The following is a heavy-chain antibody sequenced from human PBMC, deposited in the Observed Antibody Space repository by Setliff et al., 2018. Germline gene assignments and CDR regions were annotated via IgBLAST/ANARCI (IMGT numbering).Heavy chain of an antibody. CDR2: IYYRGTT. CDR1: GGSISSSDFY. Sequence: SETLSLTCTVSGGSISSSDFYWGWIRQPPGKGLEWIGSIYYRGTTYSNASLASRLTISVDTAKRQFSLKLNSVTAADTAVYYCARDKGDGYGVDAYAGGGFDIWGQGTMVTVSS. D-gene: IGHD4-17*01. J-gene: IGHJ3*02. CDR3: ARDKGDGYGVDAYAGGGFDI. V-gene: IGHV4-39*02.